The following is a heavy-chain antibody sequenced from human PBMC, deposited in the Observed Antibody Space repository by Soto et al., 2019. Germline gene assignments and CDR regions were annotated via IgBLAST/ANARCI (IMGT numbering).Heavy chain of an antibody. CDR2: ISSSSSYI. V-gene: IGHV3-21*01. CDR3: ARASPNGYDAFDI. Sequence: EVQLVESGGGLVKPGGSLRLSCAASGFTFSSYSMNWVRQAPGKGLEWVSSISSSSSYIYYADSVKGRFTISRDNAKNSLYLQMNSLRAEDTAVYYCARASPNGYDAFDIWGQGTIVTVSS. CDR1: GFTFSSYS. D-gene: IGHD2-8*01. J-gene: IGHJ3*02.